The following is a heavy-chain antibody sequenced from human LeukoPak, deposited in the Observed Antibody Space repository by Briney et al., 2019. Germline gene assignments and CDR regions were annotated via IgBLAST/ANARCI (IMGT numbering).Heavy chain of an antibody. V-gene: IGHV4-31*03. D-gene: IGHD6-13*01. CDR2: ICYSGST. J-gene: IGHJ3*01. CDR1: GGSISSGGYY. Sequence: PSQTLSLTCTVSGGSISSGGYYWSWIRQHPGKGLQWIVYICYSGSTYYNPSVKSRVTISVDTSKNQFSLKLSSLTAADTAVYYCAVAGDPGGAFVFWGQGTMVTVSS. CDR3: AVAGDPGGAFVF.